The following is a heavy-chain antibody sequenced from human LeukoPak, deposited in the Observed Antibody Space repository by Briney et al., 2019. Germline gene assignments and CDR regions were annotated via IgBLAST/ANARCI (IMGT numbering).Heavy chain of an antibody. CDR2: IYTSGST. CDR3: ARLDGAKGAFDI. V-gene: IGHV4-61*02. D-gene: IGHD1-26*01. Sequence: SQTLSLTCTVSGGSISSGSYYWSWIRQPAGKGLEWIGRIYTSGSTNYNPSLKSRVTTSVDTSKNQFSLKLSSVTAADTAVYYCARLDGAKGAFDIWGQGTMVTVSS. CDR1: GGSISSGSYY. J-gene: IGHJ3*02.